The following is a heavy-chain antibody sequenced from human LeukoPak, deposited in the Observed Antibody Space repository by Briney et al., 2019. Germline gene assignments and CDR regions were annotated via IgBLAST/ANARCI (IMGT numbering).Heavy chain of an antibody. D-gene: IGHD6-19*01. V-gene: IGHV4-59*01. Sequence: SETLSLTCTVSGASISRWYWSWIRQPPGKGLEWIGYIHGNGNTNYNPSLKSRVSMSLDTSRNQFSLNLTSVTAADTATYYCARETMLAGFASGLGFNYWGQGLLVTVSS. CDR1: GASISRWY. J-gene: IGHJ4*02. CDR2: IHGNGNT. CDR3: ARETMLAGFASGLGFNY.